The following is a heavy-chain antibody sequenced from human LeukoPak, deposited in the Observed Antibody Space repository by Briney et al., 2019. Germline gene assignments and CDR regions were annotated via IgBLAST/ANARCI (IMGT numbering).Heavy chain of an antibody. Sequence: PGGSPRLSCAASGFTFSSYGMHWVRQAPGKGLEWVAVISYDGSNKYYADSVKGRFTISRDNSKNTLYLQMNSLRAEDTAVYYCAKDSIWFGELLSGGMDVWGQGTTVTVSS. J-gene: IGHJ6*02. V-gene: IGHV3-30*18. CDR2: ISYDGSNK. D-gene: IGHD3-10*01. CDR1: GFTFSSYG. CDR3: AKDSIWFGELLSGGMDV.